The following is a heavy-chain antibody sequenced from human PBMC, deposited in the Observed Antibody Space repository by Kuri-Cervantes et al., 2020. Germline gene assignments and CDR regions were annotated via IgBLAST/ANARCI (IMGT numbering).Heavy chain of an antibody. D-gene: IGHD2-15*01. Sequence: GESLKISCAASGFTFSSYAMHWVRQAPGKGLEWVAVISYDGSNRYYADSVKGRFTISRDDAKNSLYLQMNSLRAEDTAVYFCARRSSGSGMGWFDPWGQGTLVTVSS. CDR3: ARRSSGSGMGWFDP. CDR1: GFTFSSYA. V-gene: IGHV3-30-3*01. J-gene: IGHJ5*02. CDR2: ISYDGSNR.